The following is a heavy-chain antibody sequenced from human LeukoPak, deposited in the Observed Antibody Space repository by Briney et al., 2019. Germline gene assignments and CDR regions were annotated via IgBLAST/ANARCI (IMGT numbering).Heavy chain of an antibody. V-gene: IGHV3-23*01. D-gene: IGHD3-22*01. CDR1: GFTFSSYG. CDR3: ASTYYYDSSGYY. Sequence: PGGSLRLSCAASGFTFSSYGMSWVRQAPGKGLDWVSAISGSGGSTYYADSVKGRFTISRDNSKNTLYQQMKSLRAEDTAVYYCASTYYYDSSGYYWGQGTLVTVSS. CDR2: ISGSGGST. J-gene: IGHJ4*02.